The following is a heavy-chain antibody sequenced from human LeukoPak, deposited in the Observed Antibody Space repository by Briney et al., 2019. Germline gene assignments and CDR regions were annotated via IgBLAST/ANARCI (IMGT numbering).Heavy chain of an antibody. CDR2: IYYSGTT. CDR3: ARGDCSGGSSYSFWGTRPVGYFDY. CDR1: GGSISSYY. D-gene: IGHD2-15*01. J-gene: IGHJ4*02. Sequence: PSETLSLTCTVSGGSISSYYWSWIRQPPGKGLEWIGYIYYSGTTNYNPSLKSRVTISVDTSKNQFSLKLSSVTAADTAVYYCARGDCSGGSSYSFWGTRPVGYFDYWGQGTLVAVSS. V-gene: IGHV4-59*08.